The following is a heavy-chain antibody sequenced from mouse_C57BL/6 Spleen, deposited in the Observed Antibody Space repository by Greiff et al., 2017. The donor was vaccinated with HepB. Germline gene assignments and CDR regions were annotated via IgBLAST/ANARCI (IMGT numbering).Heavy chain of an antibody. J-gene: IGHJ2*01. D-gene: IGHD6-2*01. CDR1: GYTFTSYW. Sequence: QVQLKQPGAELVKPGASVKLSCKASGYTFTSYWMQWVKQRPGQGLEWIGEIDPSDSYTNYNQKFKGKATLTVDTSSSTAYMQLSSLTSEDSAVYYCARAGLGDYWGQGTTLTVSS. V-gene: IGHV1-50*01. CDR2: IDPSDSYT. CDR3: ARAGLGDY.